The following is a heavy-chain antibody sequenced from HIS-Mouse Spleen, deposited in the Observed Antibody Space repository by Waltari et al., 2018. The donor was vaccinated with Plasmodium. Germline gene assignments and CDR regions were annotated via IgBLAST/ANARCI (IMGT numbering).Heavy chain of an antibody. CDR2: INHSGST. J-gene: IGHJ4*02. V-gene: IGHV4-34*01. CDR3: ARGYNKSSGWYEYYFDY. Sequence: QVQLQQWGAGLLKPSETLSLTCAVYGGSFSGYYWSWLRQPPGKGLEWIGEINHSGSTNYNPSLKSRVTISVDTSKNQFSLKLSSVTAADTAVYYCARGYNKSSGWYEYYFDYWGQGTLVTVSS. D-gene: IGHD6-19*01. CDR1: GGSFSGYY.